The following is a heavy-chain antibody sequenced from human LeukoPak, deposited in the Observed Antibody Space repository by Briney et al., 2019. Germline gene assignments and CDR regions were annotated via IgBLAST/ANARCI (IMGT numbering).Heavy chain of an antibody. CDR1: GGSVSTGSYY. CDR3: ARGRRSIAAAHRNWFDP. V-gene: IGHV4-61*09. Sequence: PSETLSLTCTVSGGSVSTGSYYWSWIRQPAGRGLEWIGHIHTSGTMNYNASLKSRVRISVETSKNQFSLKLSSVTAADTAVYYCARGRRSIAAAHRNWFDPWGQGTLVTVSS. D-gene: IGHD6-13*01. J-gene: IGHJ5*02. CDR2: IHTSGTM.